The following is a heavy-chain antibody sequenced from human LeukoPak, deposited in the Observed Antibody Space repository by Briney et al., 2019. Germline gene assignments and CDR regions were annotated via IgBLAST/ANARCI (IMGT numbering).Heavy chain of an antibody. Sequence: GGSLRLSCAASGSTFSSYSMNWVRQAPGNGLEWVSSISSSSSYIYYADSVKGRFTISRDNAKNSLYLQMNSLRAEDTAVYYCARDRVLLFDAFDIWGQGTMVTVSS. D-gene: IGHD3-10*01. CDR2: ISSSSSYI. CDR3: ARDRVLLFDAFDI. V-gene: IGHV3-21*01. J-gene: IGHJ3*02. CDR1: GSTFSSYS.